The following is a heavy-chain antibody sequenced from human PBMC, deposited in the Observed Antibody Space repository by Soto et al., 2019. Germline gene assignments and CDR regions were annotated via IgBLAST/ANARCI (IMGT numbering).Heavy chain of an antibody. V-gene: IGHV1-69*01. CDR2: IIPIFGTA. J-gene: IGHJ5*02. CDR1: GGTFSSYA. Sequence: QVQLVQSGAEVKKPGSSVKVSCKASGGTFSSYAISWVRQAPGQGLEGMGGIIPIFGTANYAQKFQGRVTITADESTSTAYMELSSLRSEDTAVYYCARAGRQDSRPSHNWFDPWGQGTLVTVSS. CDR3: ARAGRQDSRPSHNWFDP. D-gene: IGHD6-6*01.